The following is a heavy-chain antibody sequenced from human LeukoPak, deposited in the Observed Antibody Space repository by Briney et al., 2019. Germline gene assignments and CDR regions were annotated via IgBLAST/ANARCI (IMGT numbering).Heavy chain of an antibody. Sequence: PGGSLRLSCAASGFTFDDYGMSWVRQAPGKGLEWVSGINWNGGSTGYADSVKGRFTISRDNAKNSLYLQMNSLRSDDTAVYYCARDHLPAAAGEKTYYYYYYYMDVWGKGTTVTVSS. CDR2: INWNGGST. J-gene: IGHJ6*03. CDR1: GFTFDDYG. D-gene: IGHD6-13*01. V-gene: IGHV3-20*04. CDR3: ARDHLPAAAGEKTYYYYYYYMDV.